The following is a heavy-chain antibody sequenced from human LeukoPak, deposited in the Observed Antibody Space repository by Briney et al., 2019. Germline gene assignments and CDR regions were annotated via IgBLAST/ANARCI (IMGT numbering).Heavy chain of an antibody. V-gene: IGHV7-4-1*02. CDR1: GYTFTSYA. J-gene: IGHJ5*02. CDR3: ARDRPTQTYYDFWSGPPRFDP. Sequence: ASVKVSCKASGYTFTSYAMNWVRQAPGQGLEWMGWINTSTGNPTYAQGFTGRFVFSLDTSVSTAYLQISSLKAEDTAVYYCARDRPTQTYYDFWSGPPRFDPWGQGTLVTVSS. D-gene: IGHD3-3*01. CDR2: INTSTGNP.